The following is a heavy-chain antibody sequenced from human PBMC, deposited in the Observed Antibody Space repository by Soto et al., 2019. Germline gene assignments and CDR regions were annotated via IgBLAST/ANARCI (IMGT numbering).Heavy chain of an antibody. CDR1: GFTFSSYG. V-gene: IGHV3-33*01. CDR3: ARDPVVSSGWVRGMDV. Sequence: QVQLVESGGGVVQPGRSLRLSCAASGFTFSSYGMHWVRQAPGKGLEWVAVIWYDGSNKYYADSVKGRFTISRDNSKNTLYLQMNSLRAEDTAVYYRARDPVVSSGWVRGMDVWGQGTTVTVSS. D-gene: IGHD6-19*01. J-gene: IGHJ6*02. CDR2: IWYDGSNK.